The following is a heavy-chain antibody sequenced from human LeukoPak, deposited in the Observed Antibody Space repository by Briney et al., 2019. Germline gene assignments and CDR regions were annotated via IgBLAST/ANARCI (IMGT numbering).Heavy chain of an antibody. CDR2: IYTSGST. CDR1: GGSISSYY. D-gene: IGHD2-15*01. Sequence: SETLSLTCTVSGGSISSYYWSWIRQPAGKGLEWIGRIYTSGSTNYNPSLKSRVTMSVDTSKNQFSLKLSSVTAADTAVYYCARGPPEYCSGGSCYSGRNWIDPWGQGTLVTVSS. CDR3: ARGPPEYCSGGSCYSGRNWIDP. V-gene: IGHV4-4*07. J-gene: IGHJ5*02.